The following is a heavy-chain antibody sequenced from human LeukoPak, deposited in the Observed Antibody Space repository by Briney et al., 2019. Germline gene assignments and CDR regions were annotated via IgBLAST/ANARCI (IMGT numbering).Heavy chain of an antibody. CDR3: ARDLRGERTSGYSYTYGMDV. V-gene: IGHV3-21*01. D-gene: IGHD5-18*01. CDR2: ISSSSSYI. Sequence: PGGSLRLSCAASGFTFSSYSMNWVRQAPGKGLEWVSSISSSSSYIYYADSVKGRFTISRDNAKNSLYLQMNSLRAEDTAVYYCARDLRGERTSGYSYTYGMDVWGQGTTVTVSS. J-gene: IGHJ6*02. CDR1: GFTFSSYS.